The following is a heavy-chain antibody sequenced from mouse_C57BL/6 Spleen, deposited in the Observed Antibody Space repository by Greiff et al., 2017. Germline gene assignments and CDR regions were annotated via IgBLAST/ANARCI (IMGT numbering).Heavy chain of an antibody. CDR1: GYTFTSYW. CDR2: IYPGNSDT. J-gene: IGHJ4*01. Sequence: EVQRVESGTVLARPGASVKMSCKTSGYTFTSYWMHWVKQRPGQGLEWIGAIYPGNSDTSYNQKFKGKAKLTAVTSASTAYMELSSLTNEDSAVYYCQGIYYDYDDAMDYWGQGTSVTVSS. CDR3: QGIYYDYDDAMDY. V-gene: IGHV1-5*01. D-gene: IGHD2-4*01.